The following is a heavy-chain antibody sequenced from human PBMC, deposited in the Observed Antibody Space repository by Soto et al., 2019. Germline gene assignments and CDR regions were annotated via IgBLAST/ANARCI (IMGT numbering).Heavy chain of an antibody. CDR3: ARAPVGLDTISYFDY. Sequence: PSETLSLTCTVSGDSVSSVGFHWAWLRRPPGKGLEWIGYIYNGGSTYYRPSLESRMHMSLDATRNXXXXXXXXVTAADTAVYFCARAPVGLDTISYFDYWGQGKLVTVSS. CDR1: GDSVSSVGFH. J-gene: IGHJ4*02. CDR2: IYNGGST. D-gene: IGHD3-3*01. V-gene: IGHV4-30-4*01.